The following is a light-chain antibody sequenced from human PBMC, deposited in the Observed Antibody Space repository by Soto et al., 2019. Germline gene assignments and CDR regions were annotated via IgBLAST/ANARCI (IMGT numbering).Light chain of an antibody. CDR3: QSYDSSLSNSRV. CDR2: ANS. V-gene: IGLV1-40*01. CDR1: SSNIGAGYD. J-gene: IGLJ2*01. Sequence: QSVLTQPPSVSGAPGQTVTISCTGSSSNIGAGYDAHWYQQVPGTAPKLLIYANSNRPSGVPDRFSGSKSGTSASLAITGLQAEDEADYYCQSYDSSLSNSRVFGGGTKLTVL.